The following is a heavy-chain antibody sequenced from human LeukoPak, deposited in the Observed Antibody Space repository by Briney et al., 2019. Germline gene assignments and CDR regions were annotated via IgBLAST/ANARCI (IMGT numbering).Heavy chain of an antibody. CDR2: TYYRSKWYN. CDR1: GDSVSSNSAA. V-gene: IGHV6-1*01. J-gene: IGHJ4*02. D-gene: IGHD6-13*01. CDR3: AREGLGSTGYSSSWYYFDY. Sequence: SQTLSLTCAISGDSVSSNSAAWNWIRQSPSRGLEWLGRTYYRSKWYNDYAVSVKSRITINPDTSKNQFSLQLNSVTPEDTAVYYCAREGLGSTGYSSSWYYFDYWGQGTLVTVSS.